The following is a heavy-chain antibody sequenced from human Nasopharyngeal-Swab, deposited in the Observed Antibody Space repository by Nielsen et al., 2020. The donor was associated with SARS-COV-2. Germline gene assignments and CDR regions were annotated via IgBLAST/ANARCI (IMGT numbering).Heavy chain of an antibody. V-gene: IGHV3-53*01. Sequence: WIRQPPGKGLEWVSVIYSGGSTYYADSVKGRFTNSRDNSKNTLYLQMNSLRAEDTAAYYCARDQYGDYGDYWGQGTLVTVSS. J-gene: IGHJ4*02. D-gene: IGHD4-17*01. CDR2: IYSGGST. CDR3: ARDQYGDYGDY.